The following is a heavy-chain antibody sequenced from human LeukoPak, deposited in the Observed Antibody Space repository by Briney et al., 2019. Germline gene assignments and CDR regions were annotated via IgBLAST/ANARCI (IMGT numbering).Heavy chain of an antibody. V-gene: IGHV4-59*01. CDR2: IYYSGST. J-gene: IGHJ3*02. Sequence: SETLSLTCTVSGGSISSYYWSWIRQPPGKGLEWIGYIYYSGSTNYNPSLKSRVTISVDTSKNQFSLKLSSVTAADTAVYYCARSESSGGAFDIWGQGTMVTVSS. D-gene: IGHD6-25*01. CDR1: GGSISSYY. CDR3: ARSESSGGAFDI.